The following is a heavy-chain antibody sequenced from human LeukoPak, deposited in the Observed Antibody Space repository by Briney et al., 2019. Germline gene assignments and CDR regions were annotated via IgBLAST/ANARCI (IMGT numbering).Heavy chain of an antibody. CDR2: ISGSDGST. Sequence: PGGSLRLSCAASGFTFGSYAMSWVRQAPGKGLEWVSAISGSDGSTYYADSVKGRFTISRDNSKNTLYLQVNSLRAEDTAVYCCAKDRGLIAVAGQGDLFDYWGQGTLVTVSS. CDR3: AKDRGLIAVAGQGDLFDY. D-gene: IGHD6-19*01. J-gene: IGHJ4*02. V-gene: IGHV3-23*01. CDR1: GFTFGSYA.